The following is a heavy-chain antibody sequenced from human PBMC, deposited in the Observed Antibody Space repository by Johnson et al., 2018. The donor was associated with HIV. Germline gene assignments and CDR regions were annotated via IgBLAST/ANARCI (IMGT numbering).Heavy chain of an antibody. Sequence: QVQLVESGGGLVQPGGSLRLSCVASGFTFSSYDMHWVRQATGKGLEWVAFIRYDGNNKYYADSVKGRFTISRDNSKNTLYLQMNSLRAEDSAVYYCAKTLAPYYYDSSGYYQPFDAFDIWGQGTMVTVSS. CDR2: IRYDGNNK. V-gene: IGHV3-30*02. CDR3: AKTLAPYYYDSSGYYQPFDAFDI. D-gene: IGHD3-22*01. CDR1: GFTFSSYD. J-gene: IGHJ3*02.